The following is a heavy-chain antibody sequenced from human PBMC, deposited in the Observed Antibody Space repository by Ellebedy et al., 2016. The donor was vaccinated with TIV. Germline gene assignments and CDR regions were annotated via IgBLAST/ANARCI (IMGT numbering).Heavy chain of an antibody. Sequence: ASVKVSXXASGGTFSSYAISWVRQAPGQGLEWMGWINPNSGGTNYAQKFQGRVTMTRDTSISTAYMELSRLRSDDTAVYYCARINLVGATTGYYYYMDVWGKGTTVTVSS. V-gene: IGHV1-2*02. CDR3: ARINLVGATTGYYYYMDV. CDR1: GGTFSSYA. CDR2: INPNSGGT. D-gene: IGHD1-26*01. J-gene: IGHJ6*03.